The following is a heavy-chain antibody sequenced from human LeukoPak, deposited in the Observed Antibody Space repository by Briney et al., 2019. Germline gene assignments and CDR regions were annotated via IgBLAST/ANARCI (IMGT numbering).Heavy chain of an antibody. J-gene: IGHJ5*01. Sequence: PSETLSLTCTVSGGSISSSSYYWGWIRQPPGKGLEWIGSIYYSGSTYYNPSLKSRVTISLDTSKNQFSLRLNSVTAADTAVYCCARGFDYGDYWFDSWGQGTLVTVSS. D-gene: IGHD4-17*01. CDR2: IYYSGST. V-gene: IGHV4-39*07. CDR1: GGSISSSSYY. CDR3: ARGFDYGDYWFDS.